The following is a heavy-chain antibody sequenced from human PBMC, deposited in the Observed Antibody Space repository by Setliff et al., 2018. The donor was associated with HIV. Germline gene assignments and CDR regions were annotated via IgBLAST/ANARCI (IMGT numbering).Heavy chain of an antibody. J-gene: IGHJ4*02. Sequence: GGFLRLSCAASGFTFSSYGMHWVRQAPGKGLEWVAVISYDGSSKYYADSVKGRFTISRDNSKNTLYLQMNSLRAEDTAVYYCAKDPHLIVGATGGLIDYWGQGTLVTVSS. CDR3: AKDPHLIVGATGGLIDY. V-gene: IGHV3-30*18. D-gene: IGHD1-26*01. CDR2: ISYDGSSK. CDR1: GFTFSSYG.